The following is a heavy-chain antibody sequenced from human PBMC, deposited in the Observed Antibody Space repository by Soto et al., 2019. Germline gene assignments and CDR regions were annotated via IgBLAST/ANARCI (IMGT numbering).Heavy chain of an antibody. CDR2: IKSNTDGGTT. J-gene: IGHJ4*02. V-gene: IGHV3-15*01. D-gene: IGHD6-13*01. CDR3: TTDGLHVVRYASSWSQGSFFDY. Sequence: EVPLVESGGDLVKPGGSLRLSCAVSGFTFSNAWMSWVRQAPRKGLEWVGRIKSNTDGGTTDYAAPVKGRFTISRDDSKNTLYLQMNSLKTEDTAVYYCTTDGLHVVRYASSWSQGSFFDYWGQGTLVTVSS. CDR1: GFTFSNAW.